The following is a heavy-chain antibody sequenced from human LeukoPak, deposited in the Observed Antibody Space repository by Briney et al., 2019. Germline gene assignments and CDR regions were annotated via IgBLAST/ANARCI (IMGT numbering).Heavy chain of an antibody. CDR2: IYSGGTT. D-gene: IGHD3-16*01. V-gene: IGHV3-66*01. J-gene: IGHJ4*02. Sequence: PGGSLRLSCAASGFTVSNNYMSWVRQAPGKRLDWVSVIYSGGTTIYAESVKGRFTISRDDSKNTLYLQMNSLRVEDTAVYYCARDHGGAAAFWGQGTLVTVSS. CDR3: ARDHGGAAAF. CDR1: GFTVSNNY.